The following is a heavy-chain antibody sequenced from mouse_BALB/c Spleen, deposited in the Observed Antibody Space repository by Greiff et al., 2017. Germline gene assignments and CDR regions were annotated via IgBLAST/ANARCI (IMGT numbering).Heavy chain of an antibody. CDR2: ISSGSSTI. Sequence: DVQLVESGGGLVQPGGSRKLSCAASGFTFSSFGMHWVRQAPEKGLEWVAYISSGSSTIYYADTVKGRFTISRDNPKNTLFLQMTSLRSEDTAMYYCARKGIEITTAMDYWGQGTSVTVSS. CDR1: GFTFSSFG. D-gene: IGHD2-4*01. V-gene: IGHV5-17*02. J-gene: IGHJ4*01. CDR3: ARKGIEITTAMDY.